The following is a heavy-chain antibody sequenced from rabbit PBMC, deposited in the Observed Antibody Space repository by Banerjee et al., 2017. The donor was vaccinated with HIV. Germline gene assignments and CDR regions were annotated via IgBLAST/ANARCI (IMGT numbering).Heavy chain of an antibody. V-gene: IGHV1S45*01. CDR1: GFSFTNKYV. Sequence: QEQLEESGGDLVKPEGSLTLTCTASGFSFTNKYVMCWVRQAPGKGLEWIACIYTGNNGGTDYASWAKGRFTIFKTSSTTVTLQMTSLTAADTATYFCARDLAGVIGWNFNLWGPGTLVTVS. D-gene: IGHD4-1*01. J-gene: IGHJ4*01. CDR2: IYTGNNGGT. CDR3: ARDLAGVIGWNFNL.